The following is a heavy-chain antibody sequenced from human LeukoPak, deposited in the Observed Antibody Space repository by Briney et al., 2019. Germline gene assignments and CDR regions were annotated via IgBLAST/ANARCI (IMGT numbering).Heavy chain of an antibody. CDR2: IYYSGST. D-gene: IGHD4-17*01. CDR3: ARLYYGDSY. CDR1: GGSISSSSYY. J-gene: IGHJ4*02. Sequence: SETLSLTCTVSGGSISSSSYYWGWIRQPPGKGLEWIGSIYYSGSTYYNPPLKSRVTISVDTSKNQFSLKLSSVTAADTAVYYCARLYYGDSYWGQGTLVTVSS. V-gene: IGHV4-39*01.